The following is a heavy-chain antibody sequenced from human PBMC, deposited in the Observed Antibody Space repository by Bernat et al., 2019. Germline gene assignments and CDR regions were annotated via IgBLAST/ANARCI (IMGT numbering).Heavy chain of an antibody. J-gene: IGHJ4*02. CDR2: ISSTANTI. D-gene: IGHD6-13*01. CDR1: GFSFSDYE. Sequence: EVQLLESGGGLVQPGGSLRLSCAASGFSFSDYEMNWVRQAPGKGLEWVSYISSTANTIYYADSVKCRFTISRDNTKKSLYLQMNHLRAEDTADYYCPRGPTWYSRTSNFDYWGQGTLVTVSS. CDR3: PRGPTWYSRTSNFDY. V-gene: IGHV3-48*03.